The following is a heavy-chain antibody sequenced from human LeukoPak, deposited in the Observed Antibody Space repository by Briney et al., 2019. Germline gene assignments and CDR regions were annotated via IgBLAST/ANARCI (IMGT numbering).Heavy chain of an antibody. CDR3: ARDRENSYFDL. CDR1: GGSISSYY. CDR2: ISYSRTT. D-gene: IGHD3-10*01. J-gene: IGHJ2*01. Sequence: SETLSLTCTVSGGSISSYYWSWIQQPPGKGLEWIGYISYSRTTNYNPSLKSRVTISVDTSKNQFSLKLSSVTAADTAVYYCARDRENSYFDLWGRGTLVTASS. V-gene: IGHV4-59*01.